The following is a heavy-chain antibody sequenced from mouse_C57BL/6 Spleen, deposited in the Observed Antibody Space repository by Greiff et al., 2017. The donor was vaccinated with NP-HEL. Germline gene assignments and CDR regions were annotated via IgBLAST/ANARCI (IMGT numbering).Heavy chain of an antibody. CDR3: ARPTVVDYWYFDV. V-gene: IGHV1-80*01. Sequence: QVQLQQSGAELVKPGASVKISCKASGYAFSSYWMNWVKQRPGKGLEWIGQIYPGDGDTNYNGKFKGKATLTADKSSSTAYMQLSSLTSEDSAVYFCARPTVVDYWYFDVWGTGTTVTVSS. D-gene: IGHD1-1*01. CDR2: IYPGDGDT. CDR1: GYAFSSYW. J-gene: IGHJ1*03.